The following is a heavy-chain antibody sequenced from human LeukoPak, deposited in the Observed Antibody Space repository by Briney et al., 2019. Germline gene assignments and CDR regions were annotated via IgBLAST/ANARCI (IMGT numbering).Heavy chain of an antibody. Sequence: GGSLRLSCAASGFTFSSYGMHWVRQAPGKGLEWVAVVSYDGTNKFYADSVKGRFTISRDNSKNTLYLQMNSLRPEDTALYYCAKDSGWKWEDPGKGVDYWAQGTLVTVSS. J-gene: IGHJ4*02. CDR1: GFTFSSYG. V-gene: IGHV3-30*18. CDR2: VSYDGTNK. CDR3: AKDSGWKWEDPGKGVDY. D-gene: IGHD1-26*01.